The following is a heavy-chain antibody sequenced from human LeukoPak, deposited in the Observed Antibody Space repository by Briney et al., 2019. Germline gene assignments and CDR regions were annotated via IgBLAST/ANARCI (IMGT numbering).Heavy chain of an antibody. J-gene: IGHJ6*02. CDR2: IIPILGIA. D-gene: IGHD3-10*01. CDR3: ASTGLRGTAASSGGMDV. CDR1: GGTFSSYA. V-gene: IGHV1-69*04. Sequence: ASVKVSCKASGGTFSSYAISWVRQAPGQGLEWMGRIIPILGIANYAQKFQGRVTITADKSTSTAYMELSSLRSEDTAVYYCASTGLRGTAASSGGMDVWGQGTTVTVSS.